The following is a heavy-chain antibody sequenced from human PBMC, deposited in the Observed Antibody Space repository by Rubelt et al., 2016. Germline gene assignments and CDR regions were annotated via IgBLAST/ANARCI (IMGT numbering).Heavy chain of an antibody. CDR1: GYTFTSYG. V-gene: IGHV1-18*01. D-gene: IGHD4-11*01. J-gene: IGHJ3*02. Sequence: QVQLVQSGAEVKKPGASVKVSCKASGYTFTSYGISWVRQAPGQGLEWMGWISAYNGNTNYAQKLQGRVTMTTDTSRSTAYMGRRSLRSDDTAVYYWARGARRYSMDPRNAFDIWGQGTMVTVSS. CDR2: ISAYNGNT. CDR3: ARGARRYSMDPRNAFDI.